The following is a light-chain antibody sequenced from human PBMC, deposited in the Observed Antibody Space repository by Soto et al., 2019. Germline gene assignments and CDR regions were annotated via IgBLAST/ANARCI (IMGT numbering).Light chain of an antibody. J-gene: IGKJ1*01. V-gene: IGKV3-15*01. CDR3: QQFNNWPPST. Sequence: IVMTHSPGTLSLSPLERATLSCSSSQSVSSNLAWFQQKPGQAPRLLIYGASTRAPGIPATFSGSGSGTEFTLTISSLQSEDFGVYYCQQFNNWPPSTFGQGTKVDIK. CDR2: GAS. CDR1: QSVSSN.